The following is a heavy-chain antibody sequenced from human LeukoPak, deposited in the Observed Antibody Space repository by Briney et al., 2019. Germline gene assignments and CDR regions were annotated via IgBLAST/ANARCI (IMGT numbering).Heavy chain of an antibody. Sequence: ASVKVSCKASGYTFTGYYMHWVRQAPGQGLEWMGWINPNSGGTNYAQKFQGRVTMTRDTSISTAYMELSRLRSDDTAVCYCARVGCSSTSCYYYYYYYMDVWGKGTTVTVSS. V-gene: IGHV1-2*02. D-gene: IGHD2-2*01. J-gene: IGHJ6*03. CDR2: INPNSGGT. CDR3: ARVGCSSTSCYYYYYYYMDV. CDR1: GYTFTGYY.